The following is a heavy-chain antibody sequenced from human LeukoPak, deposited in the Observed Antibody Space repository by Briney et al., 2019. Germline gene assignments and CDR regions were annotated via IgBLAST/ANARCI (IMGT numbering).Heavy chain of an antibody. CDR2: IKQDGSEK. Sequence: GGSPRLSCAASGIILSSYWMSWVRQAPGKGLEWVANIKQDGSEKWYVDSVKGRFTISRDNSKNTLYLQMNSLRAEDTAVYYCARVGKSGHSYYFDFWGQGTLVTVSS. D-gene: IGHD3-3*01. V-gene: IGHV3-7*01. CDR3: ARVGKSGHSYYFDF. CDR1: GIILSSYW. J-gene: IGHJ4*02.